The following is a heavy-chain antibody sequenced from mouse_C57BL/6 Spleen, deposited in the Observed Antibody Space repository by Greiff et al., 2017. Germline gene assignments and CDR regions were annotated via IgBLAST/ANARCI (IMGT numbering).Heavy chain of an antibody. CDR3: ARYGYDGDYYAMDY. Sequence: EVQLVESEGGLVQPGSSMKLSCTASGFTFSDYYMAWVRQVPEKGLEWVANINYDGSSTYYLDSSKSRFIISRDNAKNILYLQMSSLKSEDTATYYCARYGYDGDYYAMDYWGQGTSVTVSS. J-gene: IGHJ4*01. D-gene: IGHD2-2*01. CDR1: GFTFSDYY. CDR2: INYDGSST. V-gene: IGHV5-16*01.